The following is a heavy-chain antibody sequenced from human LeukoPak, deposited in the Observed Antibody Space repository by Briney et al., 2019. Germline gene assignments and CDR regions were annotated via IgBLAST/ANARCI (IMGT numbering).Heavy chain of an antibody. D-gene: IGHD3-22*01. Sequence: VASVTVSCKASGYTFTGYYMHWVRQAPGQGLEWMGGINPNSGGTNYAQKFHGRVTMTRDTSISTAYMELRRLRSDDTAVYYCARGAHYHDSSQGYDYWGQGTLVTVSS. V-gene: IGHV1-2*02. J-gene: IGHJ4*02. CDR3: ARGAHYHDSSQGYDY. CDR1: GYTFTGYY. CDR2: INPNSGGT.